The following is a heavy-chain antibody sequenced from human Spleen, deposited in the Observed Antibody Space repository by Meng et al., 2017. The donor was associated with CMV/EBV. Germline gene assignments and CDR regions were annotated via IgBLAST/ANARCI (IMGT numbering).Heavy chain of an antibody. CDR1: GGTFSSNS. CDR2: IIPISTTP. D-gene: IGHD1-26*01. Sequence: CKAAGGTFSSNSISWVRQAPGQGLEWMGGIIPISTTPNYAQNFQGRLTITTDESTSTAYMELSSLTSEDTAVYYCARAGSYWRVFDYWGQGTLVTVSS. V-gene: IGHV1-69*05. J-gene: IGHJ4*02. CDR3: ARAGSYWRVFDY.